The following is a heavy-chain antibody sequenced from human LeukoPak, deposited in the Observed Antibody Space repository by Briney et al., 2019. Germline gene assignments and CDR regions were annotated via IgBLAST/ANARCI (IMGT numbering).Heavy chain of an antibody. V-gene: IGHV1-2*02. CDR2: INPNSGGT. CDR3: ARGLIVVAAGTGWFDP. J-gene: IGHJ5*02. CDR1: GYTFTGYY. D-gene: IGHD6-13*01. Sequence: GASVKVSCKASGYTFTGYYMHWVRQAPGQGLEWMGWINPNSGGTNYAQKFQGRVTMTRDTSISTAYMELSRLRSDDTAVYYCARGLIVVAAGTGWFDPWGQGTLVTVSS.